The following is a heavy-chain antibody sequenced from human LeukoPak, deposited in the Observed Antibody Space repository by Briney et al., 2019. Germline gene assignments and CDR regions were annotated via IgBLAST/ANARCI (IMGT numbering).Heavy chain of an antibody. CDR2: ISASGGST. CDR3: AKGPRQQLVTRFDN. J-gene: IGHJ4*02. V-gene: IGHV3-23*01. Sequence: PGGSLRLSCAASGFTFSTHAVSWVRQAPGKGLEWVSDISASGGSTHYADSVKGRFTVSRDNSKNTLYLQMSSLRADDTAVYYCAKGPRQQLVTRFDNWGQGTLVTVSS. CDR1: GFTFSTHA. D-gene: IGHD6-13*01.